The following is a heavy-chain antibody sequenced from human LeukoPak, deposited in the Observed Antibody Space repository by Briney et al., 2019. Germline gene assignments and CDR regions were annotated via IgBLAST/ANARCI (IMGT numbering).Heavy chain of an antibody. CDR2: IKQDGSEK. CDR1: GFTFNTYR. V-gene: IGHV3-7*01. J-gene: IGHJ4*02. Sequence: PGGSLRLSCAASGFTFNTYRMSWVRQAPGKGLEWVANIKQDGSEKYYVDSVKGRFTVSRDNAKNSLYLQMNSLRAEDTAVYYCATNYGGNPFDYWGQGTLVTVSS. CDR3: ATNYGGNPFDY. D-gene: IGHD4-23*01.